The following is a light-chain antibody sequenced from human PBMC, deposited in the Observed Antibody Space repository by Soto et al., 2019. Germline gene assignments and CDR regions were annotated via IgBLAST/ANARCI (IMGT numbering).Light chain of an antibody. V-gene: IGLV1-44*01. CDR3: AAWDDSLNGYV. CDR1: SSNIGRNS. CDR2: NTN. J-gene: IGLJ1*01. Sequence: QSVLTQAPSASETPGQRVTISCSGRSSNIGRNSISWYQQFPGTPPTLLIYNTNQRPAGVPDRCSGSKSGTSASLAIRGLQSDDEADYYCAAWDDSLNGYVFGTGTKLTAL.